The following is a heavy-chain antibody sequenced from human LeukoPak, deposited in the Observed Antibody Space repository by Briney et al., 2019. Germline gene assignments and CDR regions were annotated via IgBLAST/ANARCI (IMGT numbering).Heavy chain of an antibody. Sequence: GASVKVPCKASGYTFTSYGISWVRQAPGQGLEWMGWISAYNGNTNYAQKLQGRVTMTTDTSTSTAYMELRSLRSDDTAVYYCAMGYYYDSSGYYPFDYWGQGTLVTVSS. D-gene: IGHD3-22*01. V-gene: IGHV1-18*01. CDR1: GYTFTSYG. CDR2: ISAYNGNT. J-gene: IGHJ4*02. CDR3: AMGYYYDSSGYYPFDY.